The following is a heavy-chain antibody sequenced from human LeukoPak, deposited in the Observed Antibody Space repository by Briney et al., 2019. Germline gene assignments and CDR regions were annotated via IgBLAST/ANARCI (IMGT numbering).Heavy chain of an antibody. D-gene: IGHD3-22*01. J-gene: IGHJ4*02. V-gene: IGHV3-48*03. CDR3: AKDLPVAGGMDDTRY. Sequence: GGSLRLSCAASGFTFSSYEMNWVRQAPGKGLEWVSYISSSGSTIYYADSVKGRFTISRDNAKNSLYLQMNSLRAEDTAVYYCAKDLPVAGGMDDTRYWGQGTLVTVSS. CDR2: ISSSGSTI. CDR1: GFTFSSYE.